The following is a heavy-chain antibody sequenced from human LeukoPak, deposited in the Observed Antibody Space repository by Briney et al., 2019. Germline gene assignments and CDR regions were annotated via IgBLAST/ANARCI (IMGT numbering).Heavy chain of an antibody. CDR1: GYTFTGYY. V-gene: IGHV1-2*02. CDR2: INPNSGGT. J-gene: IGHJ4*02. Sequence: GASVKVSCKASGYTFTGYYMHWVRQAPGKGLEWMGWINPNSGGTNYAQKIEGRVTMTRNTANRTAYMELSRMRDDDTGGYYVARDLIGCHDWGQGTLVTVSS. CDR3: ARDLIGCHD.